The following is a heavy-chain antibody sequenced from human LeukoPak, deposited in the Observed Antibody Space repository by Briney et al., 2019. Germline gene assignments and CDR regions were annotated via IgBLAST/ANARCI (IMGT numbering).Heavy chain of an antibody. CDR1: GFTFSDYY. CDR3: ARDEVLLVAGTFYFDY. J-gene: IGHJ4*02. Sequence: GGSLRLSCAASGFTFSDYYMSWIRQAPGKGLEWVSYMSSSSSYTNYADSVKGRFTISRDNAKNSLYLQMNSLRAEDTAVYYCARDEVLLVAGTFYFDYWGQGTLVTVSS. V-gene: IGHV3-11*05. CDR2: MSSSSSYT. D-gene: IGHD6-19*01.